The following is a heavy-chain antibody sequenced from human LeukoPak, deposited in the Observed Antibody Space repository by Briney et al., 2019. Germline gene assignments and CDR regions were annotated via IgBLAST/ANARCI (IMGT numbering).Heavy chain of an antibody. CDR1: GFSISSGYY. CDR3: ARVLLVNGPPHGGDY. Sequence: PSETLSLTCTVSGFSISSGYYWGWIRQPPGKGREWIAAIYHSGATYYNPSLKSRVTMSVDTSENQFSLKLRSVTAADTAVYYCARVLLVNGPPHGGDYWGQGTLVIVSS. J-gene: IGHJ4*02. CDR2: IYHSGAT. D-gene: IGHD2-8*01. V-gene: IGHV4-38-2*02.